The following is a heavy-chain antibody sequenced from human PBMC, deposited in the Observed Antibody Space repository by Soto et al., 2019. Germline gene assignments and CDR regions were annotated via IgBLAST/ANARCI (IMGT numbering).Heavy chain of an antibody. CDR1: GYSISSGYY. Sequence: XETLSLTCSVAGYSISSGYYWGWIRQPPVKGLEWIGSIYHSGSTYYNPSLKSRVTISVDTSKNQFSLKLSSVTAADTAVYYCARDSVGFSDRRGWFDHWGQGTLVTVSS. CDR3: ARDSVGFSDRRGWFDH. V-gene: IGHV4-38-2*02. CDR2: IYHSGST. J-gene: IGHJ5*02.